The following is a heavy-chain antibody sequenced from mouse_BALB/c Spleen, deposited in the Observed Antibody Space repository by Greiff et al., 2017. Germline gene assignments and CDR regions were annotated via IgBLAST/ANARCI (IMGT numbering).Heavy chain of an antibody. CDR2: INPNNGST. D-gene: IGHD1-1*01. CDR3: ARSPPYYGSSWFAY. J-gene: IGHJ3*01. Sequence: VQVVESGPELVKPGASVKISCKTSGYTFTVYTMHWVKQSHGKRLEWIGGINPNNGSTNYNQKFKGKATLTVDKSSSTAYMELRSLTSEDSAVYYCARSPPYYGSSWFAYWGQGTLVTVSA. CDR1: GYTFTVYT. V-gene: IGHV1-18*01.